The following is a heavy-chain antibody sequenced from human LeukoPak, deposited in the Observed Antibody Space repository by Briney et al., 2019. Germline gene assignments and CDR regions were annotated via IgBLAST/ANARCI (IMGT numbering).Heavy chain of an antibody. V-gene: IGHV1-46*01. CDR1: GYSFTRYF. CDR3: ARGKVVTMVRGVIITYLGY. D-gene: IGHD3-10*01. J-gene: IGHJ4*02. CDR2: ILPSDGST. Sequence: GASGKVSCTASGYSFTRYFIHWVRQAPGQGLEWMGIILPSDGSTSYAQEYQGRVTMSRDTSTSTVYMELSSPRSEDTAVYYCARGKVVTMVRGVIITYLGYWGQGTLVTVSS.